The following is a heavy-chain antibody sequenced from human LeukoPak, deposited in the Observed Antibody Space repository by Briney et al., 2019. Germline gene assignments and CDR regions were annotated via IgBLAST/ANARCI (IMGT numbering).Heavy chain of an antibody. CDR2: IRSKAYGGQT. CDR1: GFSTGDYA. J-gene: IGHJ1*01. Sequence: GGSLRLSCTASGFSTGDYAMSWVRQAPGKGLERVVFIRSKAYGGQTEYAESVKGRLTIERDNSKSIACLQMNSLKTEDTAVYYCTRAYCVGDCYFQQWGQGTLVTVSS. D-gene: IGHD2-21*02. CDR3: TRAYCVGDCYFQQ. V-gene: IGHV3-49*04.